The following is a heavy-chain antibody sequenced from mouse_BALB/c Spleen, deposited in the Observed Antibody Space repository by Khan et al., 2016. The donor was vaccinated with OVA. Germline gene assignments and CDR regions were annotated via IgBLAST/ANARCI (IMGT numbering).Heavy chain of an antibody. CDR3: TRREKYGYGPSWFAY. J-gene: IGHJ3*01. D-gene: IGHD2-2*01. CDR2: INPSDSES. Sequence: QVQLQQPGAELVRPGASVKLSCKASGYTFTSYWMNWVRQRPGQGLEWVGKINPSDSESHYNQMFKDKATLTVDKSSGTAYMQLSSLTSEDSAVYYCTRREKYGYGPSWFAYWGQGTLVTVSA. V-gene: IGHV1-61*01. CDR1: GYTFTSYW.